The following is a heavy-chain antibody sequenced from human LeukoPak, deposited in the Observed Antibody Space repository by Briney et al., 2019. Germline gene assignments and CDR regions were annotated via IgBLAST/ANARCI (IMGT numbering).Heavy chain of an antibody. CDR2: ISSSGSTI. J-gene: IGHJ3*02. Sequence: PGGSLRLSCAASGFTFSDYYRSWIRQAPWKGLEWVSYISSSGSTIYYADSVKGRFTISRDNAKNSLYLQMNSLRAEDTAVYYCARARYYYDSSGYYLGAFDIWGQGTMVTVSS. D-gene: IGHD3-22*01. V-gene: IGHV3-11*04. CDR3: ARARYYYDSSGYYLGAFDI. CDR1: GFTFSDYY.